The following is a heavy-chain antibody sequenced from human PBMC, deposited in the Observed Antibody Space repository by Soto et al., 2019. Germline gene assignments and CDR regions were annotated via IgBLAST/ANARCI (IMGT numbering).Heavy chain of an antibody. V-gene: IGHV4-31*03. J-gene: IGHJ4*02. CDR2: IYYSGST. Sequence: QVQLQESGPGLVKPSQTLSLTCTVSGGSISSGGYYWSWIRQHPGKGLEWIGYIYYSGSTYYNPSLKSRVTISVDTSKNQCSLKLSSVTAADTAVYYCARAEVPKDYGDYLIDYWGQGTLVTVSS. D-gene: IGHD4-17*01. CDR3: ARAEVPKDYGDYLIDY. CDR1: GGSISSGGYY.